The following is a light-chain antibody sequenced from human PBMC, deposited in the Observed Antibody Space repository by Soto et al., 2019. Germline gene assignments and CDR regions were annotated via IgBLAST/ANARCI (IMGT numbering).Light chain of an antibody. CDR3: LQDSNYPRT. CDR1: QGIRNE. J-gene: IGKJ1*01. Sequence: AIQMTQSPSSRSASVGDRVTITCRASQGIRNELGGYQQKPGKAPKLLIYAESILQSGGPSRFSDSGSGTEFARPISSLQPQDFATYYCLQDSNYPRTVGQGTEVEIK. V-gene: IGKV1-6*01. CDR2: AES.